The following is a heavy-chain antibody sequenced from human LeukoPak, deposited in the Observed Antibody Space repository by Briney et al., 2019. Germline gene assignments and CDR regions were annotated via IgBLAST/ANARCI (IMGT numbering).Heavy chain of an antibody. J-gene: IGHJ4*02. CDR2: IYYSGYT. CDR1: GDSISSSSSY. CDR3: AKHYMGSSYNRGLDS. Sequence: SETLSLTCTVSGDSISSSSSYWGWIRQPPGKGLEWIGSIYYSGYTYYNPSLESRVTISIDTSKNQFSLKLSSVTAADTAIYYCAKHYMGSSYNRGLDSWGQGTLVTVSS. V-gene: IGHV4-39*01. D-gene: IGHD3-10*01.